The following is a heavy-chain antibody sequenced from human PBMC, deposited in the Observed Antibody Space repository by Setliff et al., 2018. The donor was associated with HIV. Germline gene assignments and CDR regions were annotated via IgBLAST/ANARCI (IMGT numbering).Heavy chain of an antibody. V-gene: IGHV4-38-2*01. CDR3: ARSPLYSGYERYYFDY. J-gene: IGHJ4*02. Sequence: SETLSLTCPASGYSISSGYYWGWIRQPPGRGLEWIGAIHHSGNTYYNPSLKSRVTISVDRSKTQFSLKLSSVTAADTAVYYCARSPLYSGYERYYFDYWGQGTLVTVSS. CDR1: GYSISSGYY. D-gene: IGHD5-12*01. CDR2: IHHSGNT.